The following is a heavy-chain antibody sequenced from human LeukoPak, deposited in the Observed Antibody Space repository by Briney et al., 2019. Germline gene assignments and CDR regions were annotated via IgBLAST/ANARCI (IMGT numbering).Heavy chain of an antibody. CDR3: ARSLHGWFDP. V-gene: IGHV4-38-2*02. J-gene: IGHJ5*02. Sequence: SETLSLTCTVSGYSISSGYYWGWIRQPPGKGLEWIGSIYHSGSTYYSPSLKSRVTISVDTSKNQFSLKLSSVTAADTAVYYCARSLHGWFDPWGQGTLVTVSS. CDR1: GYSISSGYY. CDR2: IYHSGST. D-gene: IGHD4-17*01.